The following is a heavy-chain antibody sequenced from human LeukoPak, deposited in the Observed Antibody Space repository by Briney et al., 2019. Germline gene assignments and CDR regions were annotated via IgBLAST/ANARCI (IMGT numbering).Heavy chain of an antibody. CDR1: GGSISSSSYF. CDR2: MSYSGST. Sequence: PSETLSLTCTVSGGSISSSSYFWAWLRQPPGKGLDCIGSMSYSGSTYYNPSLKSRVPISVDTSKNEFSLKLTSVTAADTAVYYCASHLRSVYDPRAFDYWGQGTLVTVSS. CDR3: ASHLRSVYDPRAFDY. V-gene: IGHV4-39*01. J-gene: IGHJ4*02. D-gene: IGHD5/OR15-5a*01.